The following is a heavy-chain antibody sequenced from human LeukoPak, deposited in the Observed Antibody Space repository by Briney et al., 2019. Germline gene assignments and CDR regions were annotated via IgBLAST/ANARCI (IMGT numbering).Heavy chain of an antibody. J-gene: IGHJ4*02. V-gene: IGHV1-2*02. Sequence: ASVKVSCKASGYTFTGYYMHWVRQAPGQGLEWMGWINPNSGGTNYAQKFQGRVTMTRDTSISTAYMELSRLRSDDTAMYYCARDLEVTGKDDYWGQGTLVTVSS. CDR1: GYTFTGYY. CDR2: INPNSGGT. CDR3: ARDLEVTGKDDY.